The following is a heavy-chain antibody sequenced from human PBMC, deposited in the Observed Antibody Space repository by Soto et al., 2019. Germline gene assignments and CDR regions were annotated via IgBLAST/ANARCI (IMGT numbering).Heavy chain of an antibody. J-gene: IGHJ6*02. V-gene: IGHV3-48*01. CDR2: IDYSSDTI. Sequence: GWSLSLSCVASGFTFGTQSMNWVRQAPGKGLEWIAYIDYSSDTISYADSVKGRFTIYRDNAKNSLYLQMNSLRAEDTAVYYCARSYDFWRYYYYGMDVWGQGTTDSVSS. CDR3: ARSYDFWRYYYYGMDV. CDR1: GFTFGTQS. D-gene: IGHD3-3*01.